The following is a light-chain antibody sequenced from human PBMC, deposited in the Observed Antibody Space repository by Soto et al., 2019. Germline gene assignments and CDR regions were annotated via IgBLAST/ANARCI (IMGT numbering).Light chain of an antibody. CDR1: SSDGGTYKY. CDR3: SSHTGRTEV. CDR2: DVS. Sequence: QSALTQPASVSGSPGQSFTISCTGTSSDGGTYKYVSWYQQHPGQAPKLMIYDVSNRHSGVSNRFSGSKSVNTASLTISGLQEEDEADYCCSSHTGRTEVFGGGTKLTVL. V-gene: IGLV2-14*01. J-gene: IGLJ2*01.